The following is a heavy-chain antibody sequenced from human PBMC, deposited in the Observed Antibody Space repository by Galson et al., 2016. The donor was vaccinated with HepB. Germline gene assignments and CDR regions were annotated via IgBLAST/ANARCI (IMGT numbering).Heavy chain of an antibody. J-gene: IGHJ4*02. CDR1: AGSVSSGGYY. V-gene: IGHV4-61*08. D-gene: IGHD3-10*01. CDR2: ISQSGIT. CDR3: GSSHGGY. Sequence: SETLSLTCTVSAGSVSSGGYYWGWIRQPPGKGLEWIGDISQSGITNYNPPLKSRVTISLDTSQNQFSLSLSSVTAADTAVYFCGSSHGGYWGQGTLVTVSS.